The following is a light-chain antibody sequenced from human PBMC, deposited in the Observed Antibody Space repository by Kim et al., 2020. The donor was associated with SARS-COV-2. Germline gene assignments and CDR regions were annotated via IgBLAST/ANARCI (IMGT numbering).Light chain of an antibody. Sequence: GQRVTMSLSGSSSNIGSNYVYWYQQRPGTAPKLLIYRNNQRPSGVPDRCSGSKSGTSASLAISGLRSEDEADYYCAAWDDSLSGWVFGGGTQLTVL. CDR3: AAWDDSLSGWV. CDR1: SSNIGSNY. CDR2: RNN. V-gene: IGLV1-47*01. J-gene: IGLJ3*02.